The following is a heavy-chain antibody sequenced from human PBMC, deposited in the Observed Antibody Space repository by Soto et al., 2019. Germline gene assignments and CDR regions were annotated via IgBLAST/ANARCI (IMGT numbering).Heavy chain of an antibody. V-gene: IGHV3-23*01. CDR1: GFTFSSYA. D-gene: IGHD2-2*01. Sequence: GGSLRLSCAASGFTFSSYAMSWVRQAPGKGLEWVSAISGSGGSTYYADSVKGRFTISRDNSKNTLYLQMNSLRAEDTAVYYCAKEVYRSSTSCYLAGIEGYFDYWGQGTLVTVSS. CDR3: AKEVYRSSTSCYLAGIEGYFDY. J-gene: IGHJ4*02. CDR2: ISGSGGST.